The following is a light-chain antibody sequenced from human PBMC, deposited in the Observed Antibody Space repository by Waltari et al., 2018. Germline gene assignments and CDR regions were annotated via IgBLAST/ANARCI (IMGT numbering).Light chain of an antibody. J-gene: IGLJ3*02. CDR3: QVWNSNYDPWV. CDR2: YDS. Sequence: SYVLTQSPSVSVAPGETARISCGGENIGTKSVHWFQQKPGQAPVGVLSYDSKRPSRIPVRFSGSKSGNTATLTLSRVEAWDEADYYCQVWNSNYDPWVFGGGTKLTVL. V-gene: IGLV3-21*04. CDR1: NIGTKS.